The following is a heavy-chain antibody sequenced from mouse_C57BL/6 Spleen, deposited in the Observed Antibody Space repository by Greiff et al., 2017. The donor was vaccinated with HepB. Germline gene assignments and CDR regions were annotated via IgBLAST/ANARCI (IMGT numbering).Heavy chain of an antibody. D-gene: IGHD1-1*01. Sequence: QVQLQQPGAELVRPGSSVKLSCKASGYTFTSYWMHWVKQRPIQGLEWIGNIDPSDSETHYNQKFKDKATLTVDKSSSTAYMQLSSLTSEYSAVYYCAIEGYYGSIHWYFDVWGTGTTVTVSS. CDR3: AIEGYYGSIHWYFDV. V-gene: IGHV1-52*01. J-gene: IGHJ1*03. CDR2: IDPSDSET. CDR1: GYTFTSYW.